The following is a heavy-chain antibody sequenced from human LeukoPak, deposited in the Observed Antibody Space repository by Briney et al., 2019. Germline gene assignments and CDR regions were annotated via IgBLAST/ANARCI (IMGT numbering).Heavy chain of an antibody. Sequence: QTGGSLRFSCAASGFTFSNYAMHWVRQAPGKGLEWVAVISYDGSNTYYADSVKGRFTISRDNSKNTLYLQMNSLRAEDTAVYYCARDWNFGAIAVAYFFDYWGQGTLVTVSS. CDR2: ISYDGSNT. D-gene: IGHD6-19*01. CDR3: ARDWNFGAIAVAYFFDY. J-gene: IGHJ4*02. V-gene: IGHV3-30-3*01. CDR1: GFTFSNYA.